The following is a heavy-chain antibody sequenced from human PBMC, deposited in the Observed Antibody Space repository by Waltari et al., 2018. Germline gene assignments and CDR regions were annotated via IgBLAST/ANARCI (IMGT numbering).Heavy chain of an antibody. J-gene: IGHJ4*02. CDR3: AKGLRFLEWLSH. CDR2: ISWNSGSI. CDR1: GFTFDDYA. D-gene: IGHD3-3*01. Sequence: EVQLVESGGGLVQPGRSLRLSCAASGFTFDDYAMHWVRQAPGKGLEWVSGISWNSGSIGYADSVKGRVTISRDNAKNSLYLQMNSLRAEDTALYYCAKGLRFLEWLSHWGQGTLVTVSS. V-gene: IGHV3-9*01.